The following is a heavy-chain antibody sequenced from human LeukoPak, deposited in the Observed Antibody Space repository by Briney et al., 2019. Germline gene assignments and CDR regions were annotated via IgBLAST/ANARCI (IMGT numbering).Heavy chain of an antibody. CDR3: ARGRGRQATDAFDI. V-gene: IGHV5-51*01. J-gene: IGHJ3*02. CDR1: GYSFTNYW. D-gene: IGHD3-16*01. CDR2: IYPGDSDI. Sequence: GESLKISCKGSGYSFTNYWIGWVRQMPGKGLEWMGIIYPGDSDIRYSPSFQGQVIISADKSISTAYLQCSSLKASDTAMYYCARGRGRQATDAFDIWGQGTMVTVSS.